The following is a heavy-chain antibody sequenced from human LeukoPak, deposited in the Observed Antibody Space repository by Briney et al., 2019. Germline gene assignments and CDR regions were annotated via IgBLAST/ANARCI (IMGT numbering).Heavy chain of an antibody. CDR2: ISSSCSYI. Sequence: PGGSLRLSCAASGFTFSSYSMNWVRQAPGKGLEWVSSISSSCSYIYYADSVKGRFTISRDNAKNSLYLQMNSLRAEDTAVYYCARSHRIAVAAPIFDYWGQGTLVTVSS. D-gene: IGHD6-19*01. V-gene: IGHV3-21*01. J-gene: IGHJ4*02. CDR3: ARSHRIAVAAPIFDY. CDR1: GFTFSSYS.